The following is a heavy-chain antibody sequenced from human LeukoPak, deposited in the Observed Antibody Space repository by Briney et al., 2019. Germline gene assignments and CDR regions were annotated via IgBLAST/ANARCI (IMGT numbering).Heavy chain of an antibody. J-gene: IGHJ3*02. CDR3: ASGGRVGDIFDI. Sequence: GGSLRLSCAASGFTFSTNWMYWVRQAPGKGLVWVSRINSDGRSIGYADSVKGRFTISRDNAYNTLYLQMSSLRAEDTALYYCASGGRVGDIFDIWGQGTMVRVSS. CDR2: INSDGRSI. V-gene: IGHV3-74*01. D-gene: IGHD2-15*01. CDR1: GFTFSTNW.